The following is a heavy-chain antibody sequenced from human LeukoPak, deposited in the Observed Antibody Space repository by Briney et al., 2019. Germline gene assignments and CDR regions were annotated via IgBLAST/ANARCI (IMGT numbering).Heavy chain of an antibody. V-gene: IGHV1-69*13. CDR1: GGTFSSYA. D-gene: IGHD3-22*01. CDR3: ARRTYYYDSSGYFENAFDI. CDR2: IIPIFGTA. J-gene: IGHJ3*02. Sequence: ASVNVSCKASGGTFSSYAISWVRQAPGQGLERMGGIIPIFGTANYAQKFQGRVTITADESTSTAYMELSSLRSEDTAVYYCARRTYYYDSSGYFENAFDIWGQGTMVTVSS.